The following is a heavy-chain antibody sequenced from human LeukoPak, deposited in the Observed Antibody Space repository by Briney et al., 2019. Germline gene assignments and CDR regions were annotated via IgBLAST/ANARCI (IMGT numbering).Heavy chain of an antibody. J-gene: IGHJ6*02. CDR1: GFTVSSNY. V-gene: IGHV3-30*18. CDR3: AKKVVRGSATYGMDV. CDR2: ISDDGNTK. Sequence: AGGSLRLSCAASGFTVSSNYMSWVRQAPGKGLEWVAVISDDGNTKFYADCVKGRFTISRDQSKNTLYLQMNSLRAEDTAVYYCAKKVVRGSATYGMDVWGQGTAVAVSS. D-gene: IGHD3-10*01.